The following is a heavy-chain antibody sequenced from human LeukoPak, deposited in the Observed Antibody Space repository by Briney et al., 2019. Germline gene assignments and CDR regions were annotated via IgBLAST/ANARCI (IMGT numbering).Heavy chain of an antibody. Sequence: SETLSLTCTVSGGSISSNYWSWIRQPAGKGLEWIGRIYTSGTINYNPSLKSRVTMSVDTSKNQFSLKLSSVTAADTAVYYCARVTLEWLNWFDPWGQGTLVTVSS. CDR3: ARVTLEWLNWFDP. CDR1: GGSISSNY. D-gene: IGHD3-3*01. V-gene: IGHV4-4*07. CDR2: IYTSGTI. J-gene: IGHJ5*02.